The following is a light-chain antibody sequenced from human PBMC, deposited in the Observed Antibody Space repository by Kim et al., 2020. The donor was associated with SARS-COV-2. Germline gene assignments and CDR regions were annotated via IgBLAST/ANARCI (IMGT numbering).Light chain of an antibody. V-gene: IGKV1-39*01. Sequence: AFVGDRVTIPCRASQSIRSYLNWYHLQPGKAPKALIFAATSLHRGVPSRFSASGSGTDFTLTISSLQPDDCGTYYCQQTFSLPYSFGQGTKLEI. CDR1: QSIRSY. CDR2: AAT. CDR3: QQTFSLPYS. J-gene: IGKJ2*03.